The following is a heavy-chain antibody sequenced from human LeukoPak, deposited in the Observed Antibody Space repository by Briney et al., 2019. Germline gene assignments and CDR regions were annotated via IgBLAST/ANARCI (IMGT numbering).Heavy chain of an antibody. Sequence: GGSLRLSCAASGFMFRNYAMDWVRQAPGKGLEWVSAIIASGGTTYYADSVKGRFTISRDNSKNTLFLQMNSLRAEDTAVYYCAKDFGDRFYYFESWGQGTLVTVSS. CDR2: IIASGGTT. V-gene: IGHV3-23*01. J-gene: IGHJ4*02. CDR1: GFMFRNYA. CDR3: AKDFGDRFYYFES. D-gene: IGHD4-17*01.